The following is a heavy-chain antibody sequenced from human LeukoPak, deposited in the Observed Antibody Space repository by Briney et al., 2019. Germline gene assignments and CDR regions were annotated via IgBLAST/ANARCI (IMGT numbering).Heavy chain of an antibody. CDR1: GGSISSYY. Sequence: PSETLSLTCTVSGGSISSYYWSWIRQPPGKGLEWMGYIYYSGSTNSNPSLKSRVTISVDTSKNQFSLKLSSVTAADTAVYYCARVSGYDWESSFDYWGQGTLVTVSS. J-gene: IGHJ4*02. CDR2: IYYSGST. V-gene: IGHV4-59*01. CDR3: ARVSGYDWESSFDY. D-gene: IGHD5-12*01.